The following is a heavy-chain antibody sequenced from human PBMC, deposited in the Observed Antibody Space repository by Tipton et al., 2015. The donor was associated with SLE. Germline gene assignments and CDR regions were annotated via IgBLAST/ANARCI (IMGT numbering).Heavy chain of an antibody. J-gene: IGHJ4*02. CDR1: GASISNYY. CDR2: INHSGTT. Sequence: TLSLTCTVSGASISNYYWGWIRQPPGKGLEWIGYINHSGTTNYNPSLMSRVTISLGTSSNQFSLKLSSVTAADTAMYYCARIRFLEWLRIDYWGQGALVTVSS. V-gene: IGHV4-59*08. CDR3: ARIRFLEWLRIDY. D-gene: IGHD3-3*01.